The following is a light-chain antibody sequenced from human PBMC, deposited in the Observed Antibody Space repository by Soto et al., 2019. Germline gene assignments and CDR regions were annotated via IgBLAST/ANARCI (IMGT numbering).Light chain of an antibody. CDR2: DTS. J-gene: IGKJ2*01. Sequence: EIVLTQSPATLSLSPGERATLSCRASQSVNSNLAWYQQKPGQAPMLVIYDTSNRATGLPARFSDRGSGTDFTLTISSLDPVDLAVYSCEYGPMYTFGKGTKLEIK. CDR3: EYGPMYT. CDR1: QSVNSN. V-gene: IGKV3-11*01.